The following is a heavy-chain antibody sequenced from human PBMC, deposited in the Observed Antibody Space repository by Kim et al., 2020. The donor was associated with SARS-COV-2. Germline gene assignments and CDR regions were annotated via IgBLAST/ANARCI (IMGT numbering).Heavy chain of an antibody. V-gene: IGHV3-21*01. CDR3: ARELDSYGLQPYDY. D-gene: IGHD5-18*01. J-gene: IGHJ4*02. Sequence: GGSLRLSCAASGFTFSSYSMNWVRQAPGKGLEWVSSISSSSSYIYYADSVKGRFTISRDNAKNSLYLQMNSLRAEDTAVYYCARELDSYGLQPYDYWGQGTLVTVSS. CDR2: ISSSSSYI. CDR1: GFTFSSYS.